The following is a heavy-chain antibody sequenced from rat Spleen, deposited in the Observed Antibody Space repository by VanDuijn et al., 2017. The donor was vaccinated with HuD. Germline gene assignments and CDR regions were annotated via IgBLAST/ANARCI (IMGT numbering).Heavy chain of an antibody. J-gene: IGHJ4*01. CDR3: ARWDYYDGTYGVMDA. Sequence: EVQLQESGPGLVKPSQSLSLTCSVTGYSITSNYWGWIRKFPGNKLEWMGYINGAGSTNYNPSLKSRISITRDSSKNQVFLQVNSVTTEDTATYYCARWDYYDGTYGVMDAWGQGASATVSS. CDR2: INGAGST. CDR1: GYSITSNY. V-gene: IGHV3-3*01. D-gene: IGHD1-12*02.